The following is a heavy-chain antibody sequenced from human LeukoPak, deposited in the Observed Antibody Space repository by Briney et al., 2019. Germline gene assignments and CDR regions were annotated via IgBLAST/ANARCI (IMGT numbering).Heavy chain of an antibody. CDR1: GYSISSGYY. J-gene: IGHJ5*02. CDR3: ARAYSNWFDP. D-gene: IGHD4-11*01. V-gene: IGHV4-38-2*01. CDR2: IYHSGST. Sequence: SETLSLTCAVSGYSISSGYYWGWIRQPPGKGLEWLGSIYHSGSTYDNPSLKSRVTMSVDTSKNQFSLKLTSVTAADTAAYYCARAYSNWFDPWGQGTLVTVSS.